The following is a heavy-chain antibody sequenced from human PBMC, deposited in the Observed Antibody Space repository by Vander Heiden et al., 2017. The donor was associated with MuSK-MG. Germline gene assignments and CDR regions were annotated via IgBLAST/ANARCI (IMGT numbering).Heavy chain of an antibody. CDR3: TNLRDGYSPFEN. V-gene: IGHV3-48*02. CDR1: GFSLSRLG. J-gene: IGHJ4*02. D-gene: IGHD5-18*01. Sequence: EVQLVESGGGLVQPGGSLRLSCAASGFSLSRLGLNWVRQAPGKGLEWVSYISSSSLTIYYADSVKGRFTISRDNAKNSLYLQMNSLRDEDTGVYYCTNLRDGYSPFENWGQGTLITVSS. CDR2: ISSSSLTI.